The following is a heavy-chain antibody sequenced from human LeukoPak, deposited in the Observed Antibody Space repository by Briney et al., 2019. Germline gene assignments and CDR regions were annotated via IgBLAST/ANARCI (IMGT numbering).Heavy chain of an antibody. D-gene: IGHD6-13*01. V-gene: IGHV3-21*01. Sequence: GGSLRLSCAASGFTFSSYRMNWVRQAPGKGLEWVSSISSSSSYIYYADSVKGRFTISRDNAKNSLYLQMNSLRAEDTAVYYCARAGIANFDYWGQGTLVTVSS. CDR1: GFTFSSYR. J-gene: IGHJ4*02. CDR3: ARAGIANFDY. CDR2: ISSSSSYI.